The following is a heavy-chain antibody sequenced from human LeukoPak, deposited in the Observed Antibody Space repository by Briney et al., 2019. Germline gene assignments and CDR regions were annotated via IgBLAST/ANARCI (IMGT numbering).Heavy chain of an antibody. CDR3: AKDLDLTSEYSSSWSLGY. CDR2: ISGSGGST. Sequence: PGGSLRLSCAASGFTFSSYAMSWVRQAPGKGLEWVSAISGSGGSTYYADSVKGRFTISRDNSKNTLYLQMNSLRAEDTAVYYCAKDLDLTSEYSSSWSLGYWGQGTLVTVSS. J-gene: IGHJ4*02. CDR1: GFTFSSYA. D-gene: IGHD6-13*01. V-gene: IGHV3-23*01.